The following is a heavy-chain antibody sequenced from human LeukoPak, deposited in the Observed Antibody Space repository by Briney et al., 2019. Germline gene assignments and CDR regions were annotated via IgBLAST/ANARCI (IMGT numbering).Heavy chain of an antibody. CDR3: ARGSPTGARSYYYYGMDV. CDR2: IWYDGSNK. D-gene: IGHD1-14*01. CDR1: GFTFSSYG. J-gene: IGHJ6*02. V-gene: IGHV3-33*01. Sequence: GGSLRLSCAASGFTFSSYGMHWVRQAPGKGLEWVAVIWYDGSNKYYADSVKGRFTISRDNSKNTLYLQMNSLRAEDTAVYYCARGSPTGARSYYYYGMDVWGQGTTVTVSS.